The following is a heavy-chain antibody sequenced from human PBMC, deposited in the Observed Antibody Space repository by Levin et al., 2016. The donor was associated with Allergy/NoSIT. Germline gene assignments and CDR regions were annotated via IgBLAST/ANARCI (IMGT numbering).Heavy chain of an antibody. CDR3: ARGQIPLTIYGYFDP. V-gene: IGHV1-18*01. CDR1: GYTFTSYG. CDR2: ISPYNGNT. D-gene: IGHD3-10*01. Sequence: ASVKVSCKASGYTFTSYGISWVRQAPGQGLEWMGWISPYNGNTNYAQNLQGRVTMTTDTSTNTVYMELRSLRSDDTAVYYCARGQIPLTIYGYFDPWGQGTLVTVSS. J-gene: IGHJ5*02.